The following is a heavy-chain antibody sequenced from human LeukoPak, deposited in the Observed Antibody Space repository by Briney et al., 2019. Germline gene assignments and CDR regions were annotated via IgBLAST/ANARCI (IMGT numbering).Heavy chain of an antibody. CDR2: INHSGST. CDR1: GGSFSGYY. V-gene: IGHV4-34*01. CDR3: ATSGITIFGVCMDV. J-gene: IGHJ6*02. D-gene: IGHD3-3*01. Sequence: PSETLSLTCAVYGGSFSGYYWSWIRQPPGKGLEWIGEINHSGSTNYNPSLKSRVTISVDTSKNQFSLKLSSVTAADTAVYYCATSGITIFGVCMDVWGQGTTVTVSS.